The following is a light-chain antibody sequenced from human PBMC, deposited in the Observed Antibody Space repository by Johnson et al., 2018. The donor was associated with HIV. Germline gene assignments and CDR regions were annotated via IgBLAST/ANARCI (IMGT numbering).Light chain of an antibody. CDR2: DNN. V-gene: IGLV1-51*01. CDR3: GTWDSSLSAYV. J-gene: IGLJ1*01. Sequence: QSVLTQPPSVYAAPGQKVTISCSESSSNIGNNYVSWYQQLPGTAPKLLIYDNNKRPSGIPDRFSGSRSGTSATLGITGLPTGDEADYYCGTWDSSLSAYVFGTGTKVTVL. CDR1: SSNIGNNY.